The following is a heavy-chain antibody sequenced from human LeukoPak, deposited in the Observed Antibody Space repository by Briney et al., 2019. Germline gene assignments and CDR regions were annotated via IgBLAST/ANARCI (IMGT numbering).Heavy chain of an antibody. J-gene: IGHJ4*01. V-gene: IGHV3-73*01. CDR1: GFIFSDSA. D-gene: IGHD3-3*01. CDR2: IRSKANSDET. CDR3: TSPAHDFDFWSGYYSV. Sequence: GGSLRLSCTVSGFIFSDSAIHWVRQAAGKGLEWVGRIRSKANSDETAYAASVKGRFTISRDDSKDTAYLQMNSLKPEDTAVYHCTSPAHDFDFWSGYYSVWGRGAQVTASS.